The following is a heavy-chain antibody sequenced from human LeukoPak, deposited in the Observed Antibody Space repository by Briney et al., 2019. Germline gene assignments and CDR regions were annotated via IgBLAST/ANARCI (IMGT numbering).Heavy chain of an antibody. J-gene: IGHJ4*02. D-gene: IGHD4-17*01. V-gene: IGHV3-21*01. CDR3: ARWDYGDQFFDY. Sequence: GGSLRLSCAASGFTFSSYSMNLVRQAPGKGLEWVSSISSSSSYIYYADSVKGRFTISRDNAKNSLYLQMNSRRAEDTAVYYCARWDYGDQFFDYWGQGTLVTVSS. CDR1: GFTFSSYS. CDR2: ISSSSSYI.